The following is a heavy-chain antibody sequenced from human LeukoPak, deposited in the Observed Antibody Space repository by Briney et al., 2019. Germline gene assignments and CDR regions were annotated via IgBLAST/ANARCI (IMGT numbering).Heavy chain of an antibody. CDR3: ATDSVGASLLDY. Sequence: ASVKVSCKVSGYTLTELSMHWVRQAPGKGLEWMGGFDPEDGETIYTQKFQGRVTMTEDTSTDTAYMELSSLKSEDTAVYYCATDSVGASLLDYWGQGTLVTVSS. J-gene: IGHJ4*02. V-gene: IGHV1-24*01. CDR1: GYTLTELS. CDR2: FDPEDGET. D-gene: IGHD1-26*01.